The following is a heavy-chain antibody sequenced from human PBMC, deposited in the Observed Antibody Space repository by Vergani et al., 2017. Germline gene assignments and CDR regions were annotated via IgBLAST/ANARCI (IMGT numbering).Heavy chain of an antibody. D-gene: IGHD3-16*01. CDR1: GFTLGDYA. Sequence: EVHLVESGGGLVQPGRSLRLSCSGSGFTLGDYAMTWVRQAPGKGLEWVAFIWSKPYGGTTEYAASVKGRFTISRDDSKSIAYLQMSSLKAEDTAVYYCTRDRRDDSYAYFDYWGQGTLVTVSS. CDR3: TRDRRDDSYAYFDY. J-gene: IGHJ4*02. CDR2: IWSKPYGGTT. V-gene: IGHV3-49*04.